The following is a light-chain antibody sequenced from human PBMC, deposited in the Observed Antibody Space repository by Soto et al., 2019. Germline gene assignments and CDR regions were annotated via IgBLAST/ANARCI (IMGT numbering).Light chain of an antibody. CDR3: CSYAGSHTYV. CDR1: SSDVGGYNF. CDR2: DVN. J-gene: IGLJ1*01. Sequence: QSVLTQPRSVSGSPGQSVTISCTGTSSDVGGYNFVSWYQQHPGKAPKLMIYDVNKRPSGVPDRFSGSKSGYTASLTFFGFQAEDEADYFCCSYAGSHTYVFGTGTKFTVL. V-gene: IGLV2-11*01.